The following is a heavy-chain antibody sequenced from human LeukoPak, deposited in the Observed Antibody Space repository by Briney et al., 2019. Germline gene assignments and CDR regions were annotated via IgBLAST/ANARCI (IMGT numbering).Heavy chain of an antibody. CDR2: ISTYNGNT. J-gene: IGHJ6*02. V-gene: IGHV1-18*01. CDR3: ARGGGGGTYYYFGMDV. CDR1: GYTFTSYG. Sequence: ASVKVSCKASGYTFTSYGISWVRQAPGQGLEWMGWISTYNGNTNYAQNLQGRVTMTSGTSTSTAYMELRSLRSDDTAVYYCARGGGGGTYYYFGMDVWGQGTMVTVSS. D-gene: IGHD2-21*01.